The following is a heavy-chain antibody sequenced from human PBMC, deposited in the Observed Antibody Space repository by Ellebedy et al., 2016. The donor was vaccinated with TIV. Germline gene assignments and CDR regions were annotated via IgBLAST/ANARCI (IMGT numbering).Heavy chain of an antibody. D-gene: IGHD3-22*01. CDR3: ASDYYDSSAPPRFDY. Sequence: WVRQAPGKGLEWIGEINHSGSTNYNPSLKSRVTISVDTSKNQFSLKLSSVTAADTAVYYCASDYYDSSAPPRFDYWGQGTLVTVSS. J-gene: IGHJ4*02. V-gene: IGHV4-34*01. CDR2: INHSGST.